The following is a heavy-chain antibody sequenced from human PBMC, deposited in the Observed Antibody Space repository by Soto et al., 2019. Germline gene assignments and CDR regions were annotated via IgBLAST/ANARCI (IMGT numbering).Heavy chain of an antibody. V-gene: IGHV3-30*18. CDR3: AKGGLWLASYFDC. J-gene: IGHJ4*02. D-gene: IGHD3-16*01. CDR1: GFTFSSYG. Sequence: PGGSLRLSCAASGFTFSSYGMHWVRQAPGKGLEWVAVISYDGSNKYYADSVKGRFTISRDNSKNTLYLQMSSLRAEDTAVYYCAKGGLWLASYFDCWGQGTLVTVSS. CDR2: ISYDGSNK.